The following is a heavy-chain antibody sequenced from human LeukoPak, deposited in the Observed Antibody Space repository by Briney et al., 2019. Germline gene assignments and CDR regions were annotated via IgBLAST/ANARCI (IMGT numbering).Heavy chain of an antibody. J-gene: IGHJ4*02. V-gene: IGHV1-18*01. D-gene: IGHD6-19*01. Sequence: ASVKVSCKASGCTFTSYGISWVRQAPGQGLEWMGWISGFNGDTNYAQKFQGRVTMTTDTSTSTAYMELRSLRSDDTAVYYCERYNSGSLGDYWGQGTLVTVSS. CDR2: ISGFNGDT. CDR3: ERYNSGSLGDY. CDR1: GCTFTSYG.